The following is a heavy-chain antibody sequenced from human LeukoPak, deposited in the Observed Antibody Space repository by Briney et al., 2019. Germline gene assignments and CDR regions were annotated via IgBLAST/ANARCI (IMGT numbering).Heavy chain of an antibody. Sequence: PGGSLRLSCAASGFTFSSYSMNWVRQAPGKGLEWVSYISSSSSTIYYADSVKGRFTISRDNAKNSLYLQMNSLRAEDTAVYYCASVPAYYYDSSGYYRNDYWGQGTLVTVSS. CDR3: ASVPAYYYDSSGYYRNDY. D-gene: IGHD3-22*01. CDR2: ISSSSSTI. V-gene: IGHV3-48*04. CDR1: GFTFSSYS. J-gene: IGHJ4*02.